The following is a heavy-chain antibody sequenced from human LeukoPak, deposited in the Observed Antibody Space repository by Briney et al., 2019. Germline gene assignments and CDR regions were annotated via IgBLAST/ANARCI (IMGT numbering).Heavy chain of an antibody. CDR3: ARDVEDGIAPVSWFDP. CDR1: GGSISSGSYY. CDR2: IYTSGST. Sequence: SETLSLTCTVSGGSISSGSYYWSWIRQPAGTGLEWIGRIYTSGSTNYNPSLKSRVTISVDTSKNQFSLKVSSVTAADTAVYYCARDVEDGIAPVSWFDPWGQGTLVTVSS. J-gene: IGHJ5*02. V-gene: IGHV4-61*02. D-gene: IGHD6-13*01.